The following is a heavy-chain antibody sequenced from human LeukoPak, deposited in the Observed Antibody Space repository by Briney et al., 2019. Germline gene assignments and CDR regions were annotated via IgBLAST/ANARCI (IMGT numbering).Heavy chain of an antibody. CDR2: IDWDGDK. J-gene: IGHJ4*02. V-gene: IGHV2-70*17. Sequence: SGPTLVKPTQTLTLTCTFSGFSLSRSGMCVSWLRQPPGKALEWLARIDWDGDKFYSTALKSRLIISKDTSRNQVTLIMTNMDPVDTATYYCARTNYLLRYFDYWGQGALVTVSS. D-gene: IGHD3-9*01. CDR3: ARTNYLLRYFDY. CDR1: GFSLSRSGMC.